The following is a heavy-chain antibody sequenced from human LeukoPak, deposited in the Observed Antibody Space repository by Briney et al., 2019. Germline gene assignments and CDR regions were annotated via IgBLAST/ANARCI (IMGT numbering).Heavy chain of an antibody. CDR3: ARETLINVDAFDI. D-gene: IGHD3-16*01. Sequence: PGGSLRLSCAASGFTLSSCWMHWVRQAPGKGLVWVSRINSDGSSTGYADSVKGRFTISRDNAKNTLYLQMNSLRAEDTAVYYCARETLINVDAFDIWGQGTMVTVSS. V-gene: IGHV3-74*01. J-gene: IGHJ3*02. CDR1: GFTLSSCW. CDR2: INSDGSST.